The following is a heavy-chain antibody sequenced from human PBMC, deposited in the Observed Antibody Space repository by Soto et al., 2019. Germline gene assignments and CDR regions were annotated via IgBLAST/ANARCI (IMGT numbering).Heavy chain of an antibody. D-gene: IGHD3-22*01. J-gene: IGHJ4*02. CDR3: ARGGYSRGYHY. CDR1: GYTFTSFD. CDR2: TTASNTRT. V-gene: IGHV1-18*04. Sequence: QVQLLQSGTEVKEPGASVKVSCKASGYTFTSFDISWVRQAPGQGLEWVGWTTASNTRTNYAKKLQGRVTMTTDTSTTTAYMDLRSLRADDTAIYDCARGGYSRGYHYWGQGTLVTVSS.